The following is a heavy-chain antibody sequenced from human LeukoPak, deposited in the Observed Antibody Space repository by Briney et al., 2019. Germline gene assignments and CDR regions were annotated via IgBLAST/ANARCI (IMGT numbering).Heavy chain of an antibody. D-gene: IGHD3-10*01. CDR3: AAASQLWLIDQ. CDR1: GGSFSGYY. V-gene: IGHV4-34*12. Sequence: SETLSLTCAVYGGSFSGYYWSWIRQPPGKGLEWIGEVFYSGKTDFNPSLKNRVTISLDKSKNQFSLKLTSVTAADTAVYYCAAASQLWLIDQWGQGTLVVVSS. CDR2: VFYSGKT. J-gene: IGHJ4*02.